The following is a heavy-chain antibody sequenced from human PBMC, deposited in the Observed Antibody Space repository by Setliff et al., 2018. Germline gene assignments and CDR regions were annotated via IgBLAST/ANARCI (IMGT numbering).Heavy chain of an antibody. V-gene: IGHV1-2*06. Sequence: ASVKVSCKASGYISTDYYMHWVRQAPGQELGWMGRINPNSGGTNYAQKFQGRVTMTRDTSISTAYTELSSLRSEDTATYYCARAPSVELVTIRTNSWFTYWGQGTLVTVSS. J-gene: IGHJ4*02. CDR2: INPNSGGT. D-gene: IGHD5-18*01. CDR3: ARAPSVELVTIRTNSWFTY. CDR1: GYISTDYY.